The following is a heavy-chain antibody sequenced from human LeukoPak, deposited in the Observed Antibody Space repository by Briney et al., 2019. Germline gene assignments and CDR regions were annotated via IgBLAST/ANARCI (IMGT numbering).Heavy chain of an antibody. CDR2: ISGSGGST. CDR3: AKDPRGSSWYDY. Sequence: GASLKLSCAASGFTFSSYAMSWVRQAPGKGLEWVSAISGSGGSTYYADSVKGRFTISRDNSKNTLYLQMNSLRAEDTAVYYCAKDPRGSSWYDYWGQGTLVTVSS. D-gene: IGHD6-13*01. J-gene: IGHJ4*02. V-gene: IGHV3-23*01. CDR1: GFTFSSYA.